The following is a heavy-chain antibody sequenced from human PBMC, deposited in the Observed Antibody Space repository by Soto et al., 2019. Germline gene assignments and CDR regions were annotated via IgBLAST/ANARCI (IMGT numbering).Heavy chain of an antibody. CDR2: INAGNGNT. V-gene: IGHV1-3*01. J-gene: IGHJ6*02. D-gene: IGHD2-2*02. CDR3: ARFGMGYCSSNSCYRDDYYYYGMDV. CDR1: GYTFTSYA. Sequence: ASVKVSCKASGYTFTSYAMHWVRQAPGQRLEWMGWINAGNGNTKYSQKFQGRVTITRDTSASTAYMELSSLRSEDTAVYYCARFGMGYCSSNSCYRDDYYYYGMDVCGQGPTVTVSS.